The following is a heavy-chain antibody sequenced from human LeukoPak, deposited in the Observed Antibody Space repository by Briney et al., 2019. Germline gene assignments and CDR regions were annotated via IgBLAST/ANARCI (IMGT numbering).Heavy chain of an antibody. CDR2: ISGSGGST. V-gene: IGHV3-23*01. Sequence: PGGSLRLSCAASGFTFSSYAMSSVRQAPGKGLEWVSGISGSGGSTYYADSVKGRFTISRDNSKNTLYLQMNSLRAEDTAVYYCAKDLEPGTTACWFDPWGQGTLVTVSS. CDR1: GFTFSSYA. J-gene: IGHJ5*02. D-gene: IGHD1-7*01. CDR3: AKDLEPGTTACWFDP.